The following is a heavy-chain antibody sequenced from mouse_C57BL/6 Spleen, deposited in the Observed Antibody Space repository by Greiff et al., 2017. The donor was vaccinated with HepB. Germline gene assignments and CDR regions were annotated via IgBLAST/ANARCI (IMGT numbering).Heavy chain of an antibody. Sequence: VQLVESGAELVKPGASVKISCKASGYAFSSYWMNWVKQRPGKGLEWIGQIYPGDGDTNYNGKFKGKATLTADKSSSTAYMQLSSLTSEDSAVYFCARRGDSSFAYWGQGTLVTVSA. D-gene: IGHD3-3*01. CDR3: ARRGDSSFAY. V-gene: IGHV1-80*01. J-gene: IGHJ3*01. CDR2: IYPGDGDT. CDR1: GYAFSSYW.